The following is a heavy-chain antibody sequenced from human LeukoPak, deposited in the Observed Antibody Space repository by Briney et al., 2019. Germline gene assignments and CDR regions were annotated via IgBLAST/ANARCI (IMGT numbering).Heavy chain of an antibody. Sequence: GGSLRLSCAVSGFTVSSNYMNWVRQAPGTALEWVSVIYRGDNPSYADSVKGRFTIARDHSKKTVSLQMNNLRVDDTAVYYCARVQFQWFDPWGPGTLVSVSS. CDR2: IYRGDNP. D-gene: IGHD6-19*01. CDR1: GFTVSSNY. J-gene: IGHJ5*02. CDR3: ARVQFQWFDP. V-gene: IGHV3-66*01.